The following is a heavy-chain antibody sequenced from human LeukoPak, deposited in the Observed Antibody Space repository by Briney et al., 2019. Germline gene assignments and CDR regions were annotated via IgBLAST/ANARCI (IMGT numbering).Heavy chain of an antibody. CDR2: ISWDGSGT. J-gene: IGHJ4*02. Sequence: GGSLRLSCAASGFTFDDYAMHWVRQAPGKGLEWVSLISWDGSGTYYADTVKGRFTISRDNSKNSLYLQMNSLRAEDTALYYCAKDMAAYYYASGNIDYWGQGTLVTASS. V-gene: IGHV3-43D*03. CDR3: AKDMAAYYYASGNIDY. CDR1: GFTFDDYA. D-gene: IGHD3-10*01.